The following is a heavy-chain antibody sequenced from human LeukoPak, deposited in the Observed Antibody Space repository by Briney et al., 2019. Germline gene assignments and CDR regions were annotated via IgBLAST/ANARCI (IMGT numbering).Heavy chain of an antibody. V-gene: IGHV4-34*01. Sequence: SETLSLTCAVYGGSFSGYYWSWIRQPPGKGLEWIGEINHSGSTNYNPSLKSRVTISVDTSKNQFSLQLNSVTPEDTAVYYCARAVRGNSAFDIWGQGAMVTVSS. CDR2: INHSGST. D-gene: IGHD3-16*01. CDR1: GGSFSGYY. J-gene: IGHJ3*02. CDR3: ARAVRGNSAFDI.